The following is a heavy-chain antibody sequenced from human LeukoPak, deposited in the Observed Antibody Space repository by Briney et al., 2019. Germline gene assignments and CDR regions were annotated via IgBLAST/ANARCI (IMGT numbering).Heavy chain of an antibody. CDR3: AKVGGAAAGTYYYYYMDV. CDR1: GYTFTSYG. CDR2: ISAYNGNT. J-gene: IGHJ6*03. V-gene: IGHV1-18*01. Sequence: GSVKVSCKASGYTFTSYGISWVRQAPGQGLEWMGWISAYNGNTNYVQKLQGRVTMTTDTSTSTAYMELRSLRSDDTAVYYCAKVGGAAAGTYYYYYMDVGGKGTTVTVSS. D-gene: IGHD6-13*01.